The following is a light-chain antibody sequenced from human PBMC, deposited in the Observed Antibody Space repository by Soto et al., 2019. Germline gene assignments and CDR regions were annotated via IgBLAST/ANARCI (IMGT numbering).Light chain of an antibody. J-gene: IGKJ1*01. Sequence: DIQMTRSPSTLSASVGDRVTITCRASQSISSWLAWYQQKPGKAPKLLIYDASSLESGVPSRFSGSGSGTEFTLTISSLQPDDFATYYCQQYNSYSPFGQGTKVEIK. V-gene: IGKV1-5*01. CDR2: DAS. CDR1: QSISSW. CDR3: QQYNSYSP.